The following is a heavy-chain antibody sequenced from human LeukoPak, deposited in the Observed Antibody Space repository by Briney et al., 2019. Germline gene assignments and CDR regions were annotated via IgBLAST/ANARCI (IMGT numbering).Heavy chain of an antibody. J-gene: IGHJ3*02. Sequence: GGSLRLSCAASGFTSSSNYMTWVRQAPGKGLEWVSLIFSGGSTYYADSVKGRFTISRDNSKNTLFLQMHSLRAEDTAVYYCATDRDGSYRAFDIWGQGTMVTVSS. CDR3: ATDRDGSYRAFDI. CDR1: GFTSSSNY. CDR2: IFSGGST. D-gene: IGHD1-26*01. V-gene: IGHV3-53*01.